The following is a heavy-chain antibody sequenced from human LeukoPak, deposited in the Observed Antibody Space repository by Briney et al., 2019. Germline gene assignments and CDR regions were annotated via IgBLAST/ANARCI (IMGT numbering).Heavy chain of an antibody. Sequence: GGSLRLSCAAPGFTVSSKYMSWVRQAPGEGVEWVGRIKSKTDGGTTDYAAPGKGRFPISRGDSKTTLYQQLNSLKTEDTAVYYCTNYYGSGSFDYWGQGTLVTVSS. D-gene: IGHD3-10*01. CDR1: GFTVSSKY. CDR2: IKSKTDGGTT. V-gene: IGHV3-15*01. CDR3: TNYYGSGSFDY. J-gene: IGHJ4*02.